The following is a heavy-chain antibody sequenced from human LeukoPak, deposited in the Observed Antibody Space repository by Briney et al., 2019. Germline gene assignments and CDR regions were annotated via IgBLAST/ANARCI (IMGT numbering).Heavy chain of an antibody. CDR2: IYPGDSEN. CDR3: ARRRDLYSGSYYPFDY. J-gene: IGHJ4*02. D-gene: IGHD1-26*01. Sequence: GESLKISCKGSGYRFTNYWIGWVRQMPGKGLKWMGIIYPGDSENRYSPSFQGQVTISADKSISTAYLQWSSLKASDTAMYYCARRRDLYSGSYYPFDYWGQGTLVTVSS. V-gene: IGHV5-51*01. CDR1: GYRFTNYW.